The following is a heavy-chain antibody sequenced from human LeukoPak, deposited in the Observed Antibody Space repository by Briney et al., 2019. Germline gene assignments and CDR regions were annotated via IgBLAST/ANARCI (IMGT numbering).Heavy chain of an antibody. V-gene: IGHV1-18*01. CDR3: ARVPTGYILTGYRDEY. CDR1: GYTFTSYG. CDR2: ISAYNGNT. D-gene: IGHD3-9*01. Sequence: GASVKVSCKASGYTFTSYGISWVRQAPGQGLEWMGWISAYNGNTNYAQKLQGRVTMTTDTSTSTAYMELRSLRSDDTAVYYCARVPTGYILTGYRDEYWGQGTLVTVSS. J-gene: IGHJ4*02.